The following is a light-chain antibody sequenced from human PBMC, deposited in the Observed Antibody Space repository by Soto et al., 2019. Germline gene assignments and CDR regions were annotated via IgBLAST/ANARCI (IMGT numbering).Light chain of an antibody. Sequence: EIVLPQSPATLSVSPGETVTLSCRASQSVSSSLAWYQHQPGRSPRLLIYVASTRVAGIPARFSGSGSGTEFTLTISSLQSEDFAVYHCQQYNNWPPLTSGGGTKVEIK. CDR3: QQYNNWPPLT. CDR2: VAS. V-gene: IGKV3-15*01. J-gene: IGKJ4*01. CDR1: QSVSSS.